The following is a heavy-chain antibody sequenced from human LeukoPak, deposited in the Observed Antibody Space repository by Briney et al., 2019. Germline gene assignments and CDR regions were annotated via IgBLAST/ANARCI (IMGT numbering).Heavy chain of an antibody. CDR3: AKDSFPVVVVTAIDY. J-gene: IGHJ4*02. V-gene: IGHV3-23*01. CDR1: GFTFSSYA. D-gene: IGHD2-21*02. CDR2: IIGGGGST. Sequence: GGSLRLSCAASGFTFSSYAMNWVRQAPGKGLEWVSAIIGGGGSTYYADSVKGRFTISRDNSKNTLYLQMNSLRAEGTAVYYCAKDSFPVVVVTAIDYSGEGAPVTPSS.